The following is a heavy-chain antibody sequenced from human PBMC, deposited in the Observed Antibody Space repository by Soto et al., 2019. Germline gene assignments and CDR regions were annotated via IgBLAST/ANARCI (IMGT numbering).Heavy chain of an antibody. V-gene: IGHV1-58*01. Sequence: SVKVSCKASGFTFTSSAVQWVRQARGQRLEWIGWIVVGSGNTNYAQKFQERVTITRDMSTSTAYMELSSLRSEDTAVYYCAADRRFLERSYYYGMDVWGQGTTVTVSS. D-gene: IGHD3-3*01. J-gene: IGHJ6*02. CDR1: GFTFTSSA. CDR3: AADRRFLERSYYYGMDV. CDR2: IVVGSGNT.